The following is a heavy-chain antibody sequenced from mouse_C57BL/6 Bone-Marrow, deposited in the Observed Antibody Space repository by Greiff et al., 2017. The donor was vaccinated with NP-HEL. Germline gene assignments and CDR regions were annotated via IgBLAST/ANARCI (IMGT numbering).Heavy chain of an antibody. V-gene: IGHV1-55*01. CDR2: IYPGSGST. Sequence: QVQLQQPGAELVKPGASVKMSCKASGYTFTSYWITWVKQRPGQGLEWIGDIYPGSGSTNYNEKFKSKATLTVDTPSSTAYMQLSSLTSEDSAVYYCAREGIFTDYWGQGTSVTVSS. CDR3: AREGIFTDY. J-gene: IGHJ4*01. CDR1: GYTFTSYW.